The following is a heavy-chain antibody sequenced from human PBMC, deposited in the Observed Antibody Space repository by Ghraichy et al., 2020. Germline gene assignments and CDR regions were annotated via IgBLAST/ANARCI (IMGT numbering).Heavy chain of an antibody. CDR3: AKVPWLRQRQVDWFDP. J-gene: IGHJ5*02. V-gene: IGHV3-23*01. D-gene: IGHD6-19*01. CDR1: GFTFSSYA. CDR2: ISSSGGTT. Sequence: GESLNISCAASGFTFSSYAMDWVRQAPGKGLEWVSIISSSGGTTYYADSVKGRFTISRDNSKNTLYLQMNSLRAEDTAVYYCAKVPWLRQRQVDWFDPWGQGTVVTVSS.